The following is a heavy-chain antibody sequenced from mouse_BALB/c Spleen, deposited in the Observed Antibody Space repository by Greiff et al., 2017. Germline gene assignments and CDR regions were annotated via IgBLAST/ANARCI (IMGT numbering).Heavy chain of an antibody. J-gene: IGHJ2*01. Sequence: VQLKQSGPELVKPGASVKMSCKASGYTFTSYVMHWVKQKPGQGLEWIGYINPYNDGTKYNEKFKGKATLTSDKSSSTAYMELSSLTSEDSAVYYCARGYDYDDGDYWGQGTTLTVSS. V-gene: IGHV1-14*01. D-gene: IGHD2-4*01. CDR3: ARGYDYDDGDY. CDR2: INPYNDGT. CDR1: GYTFTSYV.